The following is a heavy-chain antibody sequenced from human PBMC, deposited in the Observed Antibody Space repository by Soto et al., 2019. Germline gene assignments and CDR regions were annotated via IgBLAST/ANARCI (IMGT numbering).Heavy chain of an antibody. J-gene: IGHJ4*02. V-gene: IGHV1-18*01. CDR1: GYTFTSYG. D-gene: IGHD6-19*01. Sequence: GASVKVSCKASGYTFTSYGISWVRQAPRQGLEWMGWISAYTGDTNYTQKLQDRVTMTTDTSTSTAYMELRSLRSDDTAVYYCARDSPYSSGWEGIDYWGQGTLVTVSS. CDR2: ISAYTGDT. CDR3: ARDSPYSSGWEGIDY.